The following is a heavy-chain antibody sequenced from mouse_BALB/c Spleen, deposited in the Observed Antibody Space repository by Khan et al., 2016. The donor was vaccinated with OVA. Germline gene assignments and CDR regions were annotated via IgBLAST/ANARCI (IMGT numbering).Heavy chain of an antibody. V-gene: IGHV1S136*01. D-gene: IGHD1-1*01. Sequence: EVQLQESGPELVKPGASVKMSCKASGYTFTNYVMHWVKQKPRQGLEWIGYISPNSDGSKYNEKFRGKATLTSDKSSSTAYMELSSLTSEDSAVYYCVRSLFYYGSAYEGFAYWGQGTLVTVSA. CDR1: GYTFTNYV. CDR2: ISPNSDGS. J-gene: IGHJ3*01. CDR3: VRSLFYYGSAYEGFAY.